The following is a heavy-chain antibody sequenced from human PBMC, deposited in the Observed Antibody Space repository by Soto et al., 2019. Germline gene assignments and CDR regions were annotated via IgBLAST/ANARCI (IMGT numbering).Heavy chain of an antibody. V-gene: IGHV1-2*02. CDR1: GYIFTGYH. J-gene: IGHJ6*02. Sequence: ASVKVSCKASGYIFTGYHIHWVRQAPGRSLEWMGWINPNSGDTEYAQNFQGRVTMTRDTSFNLVYMEMSGLMSDDTAVYYCARDARGTRGFDEMDIWGQGTTVTVSS. D-gene: IGHD3-9*01. CDR2: INPNSGDT. CDR3: ARDARGTRGFDEMDI.